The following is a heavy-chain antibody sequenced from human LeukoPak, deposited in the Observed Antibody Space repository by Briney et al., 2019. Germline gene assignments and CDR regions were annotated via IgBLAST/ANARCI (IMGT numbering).Heavy chain of an antibody. V-gene: IGHV3-23*01. CDR2: ISGSGGST. J-gene: IGHJ4*02. CDR3: RIYYYGSGSYFEEFFDY. CDR1: GFTFSSYA. Sequence: GGSLRLSCAASGFTFSSYAMSWARQAPGKGLEWVSAISGSGGSTYYADSVKGRFTISRDNSKNTLYLQMNSLRAEDTAVYYCRIYYYGSGSYFEEFFDYWGQGTLVTVSS. D-gene: IGHD3-10*01.